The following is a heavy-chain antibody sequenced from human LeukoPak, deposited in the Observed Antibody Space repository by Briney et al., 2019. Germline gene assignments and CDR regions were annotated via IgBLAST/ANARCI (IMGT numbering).Heavy chain of an antibody. CDR2: ISWNSGSI. Sequence: PGGSLRLSCAASGFTFGDYAMHWVRQAPGKGLEWVSGISWNSGSIGYADSVKGRFTISRDNAKNSLYLQMNSLRAEDTALYYCARAPDYPEAFDIWGQGTMVTVSS. J-gene: IGHJ3*02. CDR3: ARAPDYPEAFDI. CDR1: GFTFGDYA. V-gene: IGHV3-9*01. D-gene: IGHD4-11*01.